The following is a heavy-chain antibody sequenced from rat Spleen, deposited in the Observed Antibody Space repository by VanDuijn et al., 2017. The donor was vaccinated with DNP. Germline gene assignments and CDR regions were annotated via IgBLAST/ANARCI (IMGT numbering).Heavy chain of an antibody. D-gene: IGHD1-11*01. CDR2: ISTGGGGT. Sequence: EVQLVESGGGLVQPGRSMKLSCAASGFTFDNYYMAWVRQAPTKGLEWVASISTGGGGTYYRDSVKGRFTISRDNAKSTLYLQMDSLRSEETATYYWARFSVDNLNWFAYWGQGTLVTVSS. CDR1: GFTFDNYY. V-gene: IGHV5S11*01. CDR3: ARFSVDNLNWFAY. J-gene: IGHJ3*01.